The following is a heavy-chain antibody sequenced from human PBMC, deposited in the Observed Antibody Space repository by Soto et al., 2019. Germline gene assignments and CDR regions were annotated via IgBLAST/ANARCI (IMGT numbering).Heavy chain of an antibody. CDR1: GLTFSIYT. J-gene: IGHJ4*02. D-gene: IGHD1-1*01. V-gene: IGHV3-21*01. CDR2: IGRTGIDR. Sequence: EIQLVESGGGLVKPGGSLRLSCAASGLTFSIYTMNWVRQAPGKGLEFVSSIGRTGIDRYYIDSVKGRFTISRDNAQKSLYLRMNSLRVEDTALYYCVCDDNRRFWGRGTLVTVSS. CDR3: VCDDNRRF.